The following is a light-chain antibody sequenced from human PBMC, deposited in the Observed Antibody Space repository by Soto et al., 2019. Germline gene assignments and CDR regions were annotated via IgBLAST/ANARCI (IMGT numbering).Light chain of an antibody. CDR2: KVS. V-gene: IGKV2-30*01. Sequence: DAVFTQSPLSLPVTPGQPASISCRSSQSLEYSDGKTYLNWYQQRPGQSPRRLIYKVSNRDFGVPDRFSGSGSGTAFTLEISRVEAEDVGVYYCMQGSYWPWTFGQGTKVDIK. CDR1: QSLEYSDGKTY. CDR3: MQGSYWPWT. J-gene: IGKJ1*01.